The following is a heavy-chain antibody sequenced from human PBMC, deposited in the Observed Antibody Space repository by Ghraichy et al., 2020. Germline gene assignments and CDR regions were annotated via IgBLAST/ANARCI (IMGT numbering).Heavy chain of an antibody. D-gene: IGHD2/OR15-2a*01. J-gene: IGHJ3*02. CDR3: ARLRQLYEGFDS. CDR2: IKQDGSDK. V-gene: IGHV3-7*03. Sequence: LSLTCAASGFTFSNHWMGWVRQARGTGLEWVANIKQDGSDKYYVESVRGRFTISRDNTKNSLYLQMNSLRADDTAVYYCARLRQLYEGFDSWGQGTMVTVAS. CDR1: GFTFSNHW.